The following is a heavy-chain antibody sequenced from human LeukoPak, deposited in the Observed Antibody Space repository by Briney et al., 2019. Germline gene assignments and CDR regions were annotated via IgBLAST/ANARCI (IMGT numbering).Heavy chain of an antibody. J-gene: IGHJ4*02. CDR1: GFTFSRYS. CDR3: ARSGPGADRRPYHFDY. V-gene: IGHV3-21*01. CDR2: LSSSSSYI. D-gene: IGHD6-6*01. Sequence: GGSLRLSCAASGFTFSRYSMNWVRQAPGRGLEWVSFLSSSSSYIYYADSVKGRFTISRDNVENSLYLQMNSLRAEDTAVYYCARSGPGADRRPYHFDYWGQGTLVTVSS.